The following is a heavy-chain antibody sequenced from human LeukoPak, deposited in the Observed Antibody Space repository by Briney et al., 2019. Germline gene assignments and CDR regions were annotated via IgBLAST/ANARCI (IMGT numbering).Heavy chain of an antibody. V-gene: IGHV3-9*01. Sequence: GGSLRLSCAASGFTFDDYAMHWVRQAPGKGLEWVSGISWNSGSIGYADSVKGRFTISRDNSKNTLYLQMNSLRVEDTAVYYRAKGYTDFDYWGQGTLVTVSS. CDR2: ISWNSGSI. CDR3: AKGYTDFDY. J-gene: IGHJ4*02. D-gene: IGHD3-16*02. CDR1: GFTFDDYA.